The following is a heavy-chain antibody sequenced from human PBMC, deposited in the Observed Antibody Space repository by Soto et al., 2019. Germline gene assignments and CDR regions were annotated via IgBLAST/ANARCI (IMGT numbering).Heavy chain of an antibody. CDR2: AYHTGRT. V-gene: IGHV4-61*01. D-gene: IGHD3-3*01. CDR3: ARDFAYFDS. J-gene: IGHJ4*02. CDR1: GGSFKSGSYS. Sequence: SETLSLTCTVSGGSFKSGSYSWSWIRQPPGKGLEWIGYAYHTGRTSYNPSLKSQDSISMDTSKNQFSLNLGSVTAADTAVYFCARDFAYFDSWGQGTMVTVSS.